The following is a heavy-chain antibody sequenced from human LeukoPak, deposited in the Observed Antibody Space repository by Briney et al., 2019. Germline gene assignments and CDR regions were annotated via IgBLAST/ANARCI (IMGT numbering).Heavy chain of an antibody. D-gene: IGHD6-19*01. CDR3: ARDRYSSGFISFDY. CDR2: INAGNGKT. V-gene: IGHV1-3*01. CDR1: GYTFTSYA. Sequence: GASVKVSCKASGYTFTSYAMHWVRQAPGQRLEWMGWINAGNGKTKYSQKFQGRVTITRDTSGRAAYMELNRLRSEDRAVYYCARDRYSSGFISFDYWGKGTLDTLSS. J-gene: IGHJ4*02.